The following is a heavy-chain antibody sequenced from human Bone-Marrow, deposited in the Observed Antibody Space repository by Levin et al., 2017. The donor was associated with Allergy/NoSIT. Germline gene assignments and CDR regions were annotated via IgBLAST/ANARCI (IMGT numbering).Heavy chain of an antibody. CDR2: THYRSKFYT. J-gene: IGHJ4*02. Sequence: SPTLSLPCAISGDSVSRDLTAWHWLRQSPSAGLEWLGRTHYRSKFYTDYAGSVQSRIKIYPDTSKNQFSLQLLSATPEDTAVYFCARGNNYFDSWGQGTPVTVSS. CDR3: ARGNNYFDS. V-gene: IGHV6-1*01. CDR1: GDSVSRDLTA.